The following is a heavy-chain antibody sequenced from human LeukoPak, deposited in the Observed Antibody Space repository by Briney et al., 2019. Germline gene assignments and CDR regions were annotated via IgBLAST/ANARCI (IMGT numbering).Heavy chain of an antibody. V-gene: IGHV4-59*01. CDR2: MYNSGST. Sequence: PSETLSLTCTVSGGSISGSYWSWIRQPPGKGLEWIAYMYNSGSTNYNPSLKGRVTISIDTSKNQFSLKLSSLTAADTAIYYCARGIESYGDYGYWGQGILVTVSS. CDR1: GGSISGSY. D-gene: IGHD4-17*01. CDR3: ARGIESYGDYGY. J-gene: IGHJ4*02.